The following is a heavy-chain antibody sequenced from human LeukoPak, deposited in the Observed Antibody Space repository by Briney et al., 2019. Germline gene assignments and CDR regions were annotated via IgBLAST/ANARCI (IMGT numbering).Heavy chain of an antibody. CDR1: GGSFSGYY. CDR3: ARGRAVDIVLLVYAITGWFDP. D-gene: IGHD2-8*01. J-gene: IGHJ5*02. Sequence: SETLSLTCAVYGGSFSGYYWSWIRQPPGKGLEWIGKINHSGSTNYNPSLKSRVTISVDTSKNQFSLKLSSVTAADTAVYYCARGRAVDIVLLVYAITGWFDPWGQGTLVTVSS. CDR2: INHSGST. V-gene: IGHV4-34*01.